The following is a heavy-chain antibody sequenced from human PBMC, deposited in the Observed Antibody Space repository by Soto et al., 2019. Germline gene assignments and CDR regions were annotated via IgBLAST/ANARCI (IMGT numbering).Heavy chain of an antibody. CDR3: AREDSVSSYYSQ. D-gene: IGHD2-15*01. CDR2: IKQDGSET. Sequence: EVQLVQSGGGLVQPGGSLRLSCAASGFTFSSYRMTWVRQAPGKGLEWVANIKQDGSETFYVDSVKGRFTISRDNAKNSLYLHMNRLGAEDTAMYYCAREDSVSSYYSQWGHGTLVTVSS. J-gene: IGHJ4*01. CDR1: GFTFSSYR. V-gene: IGHV3-7*03.